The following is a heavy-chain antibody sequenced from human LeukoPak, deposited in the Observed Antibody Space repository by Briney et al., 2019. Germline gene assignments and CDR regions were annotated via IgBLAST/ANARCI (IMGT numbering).Heavy chain of an antibody. CDR2: FCPEDGET. CDR3: ATDTNYPERTI. CDR1: XYTLTELS. J-gene: IGHJ3*02. D-gene: IGHD5-24*01. V-gene: IGHV1-24*01. Sequence: GASVXXXXXVXXYTLTELSXHWVRQAPGKGLEGMGGFCPEDGETIYAQKFKGRVTMTEETSTDTAYMELSSLRSEDTAVYYCATDTNYPERTIWGQGTMVTVSS.